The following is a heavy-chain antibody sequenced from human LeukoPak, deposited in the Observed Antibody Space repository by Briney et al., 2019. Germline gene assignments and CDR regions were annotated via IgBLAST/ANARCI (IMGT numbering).Heavy chain of an antibody. D-gene: IGHD2-2*03. CDR1: GFTFSSYG. CDR3: AKTISGYCSRTSCLNWFDP. V-gene: IGHV3-30*18. CDR2: ISYDGSNK. J-gene: IGHJ5*02. Sequence: GRSLRLSCAASGFTFSSYGMHWVRQAPGKGLEWVAVISYDGSNKYYADSVKGRFTISRDNSKNTLYLQMNSLRVEDTAVYYCAKTISGYCSRTSCLNWFDPWGQGILVTVSS.